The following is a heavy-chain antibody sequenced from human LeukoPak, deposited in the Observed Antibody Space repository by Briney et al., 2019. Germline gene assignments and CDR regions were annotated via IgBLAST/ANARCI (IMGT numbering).Heavy chain of an antibody. CDR2: IYYSGST. Sequence: SETLSLTCTVSGGSISSYSWRWIRQPPGKGLEWIGYIYYSGSTNYNPSLKSRVTISVDTSKNQFSLKLSSVTAADTAVYYCARGRDGYNFDYWGQGTLVTVSS. D-gene: IGHD5-24*01. CDR1: GGSISSYS. CDR3: ARGRDGYNFDY. V-gene: IGHV4-59*01. J-gene: IGHJ4*02.